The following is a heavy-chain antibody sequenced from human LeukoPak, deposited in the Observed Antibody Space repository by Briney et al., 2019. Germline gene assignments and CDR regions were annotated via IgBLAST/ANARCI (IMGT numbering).Heavy chain of an antibody. CDR1: GGSSSNSKW. J-gene: IGHJ3*01. V-gene: IGHV4-4*02. CDR2: IYYSGST. D-gene: IGHD7-27*01. Sequence: SETLSLTCAVSGGSSSNSKWWTWVRQPPGKGLAWIGEIYYSGSTNYNPSLKSRVTISLDKSTNQFSLKLSSVTTADTAVYYCARNWGNNAFDVWGQGTMVTVSS. CDR3: ARNWGNNAFDV.